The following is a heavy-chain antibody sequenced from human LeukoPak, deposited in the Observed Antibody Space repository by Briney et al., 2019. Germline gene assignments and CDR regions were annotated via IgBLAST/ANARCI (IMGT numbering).Heavy chain of an antibody. D-gene: IGHD6-13*01. CDR1: GFTFSSYA. Sequence: PGGSLRLSCAASGFTFSSYAMSWVRQAPGKGLEWVSVITGSGATTKYADSVKGRFTISRDNSKNTLYLQMNSLRADDTAVYYCAKDWPSEWQQLPDYDAFDIWGQGTMVTVSS. J-gene: IGHJ3*02. V-gene: IGHV3-23*01. CDR2: ITGSGATT. CDR3: AKDWPSEWQQLPDYDAFDI.